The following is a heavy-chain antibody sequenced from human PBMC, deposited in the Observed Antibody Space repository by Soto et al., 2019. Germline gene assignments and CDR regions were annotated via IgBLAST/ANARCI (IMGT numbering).Heavy chain of an antibody. J-gene: IGHJ4*02. Sequence: QVQLQESGPGLVKPSQTLSLSCTVSGGSISNGGYYWSWIRQHPGKGLEWIGYIYSTGSTYYNSSLKSRLTISRDTSKNQFSLRLSSVTAADTAVYYCARGVDYGDPYSYFDHWGQGTLVTVSS. CDR1: GGSISNGGYY. V-gene: IGHV4-31*03. D-gene: IGHD4-17*01. CDR2: IYSTGST. CDR3: ARGVDYGDPYSYFDH.